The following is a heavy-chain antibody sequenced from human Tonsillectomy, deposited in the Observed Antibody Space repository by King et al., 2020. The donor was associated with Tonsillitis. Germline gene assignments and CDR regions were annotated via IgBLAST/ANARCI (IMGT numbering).Heavy chain of an antibody. D-gene: IGHD1-26*01. J-gene: IGHJ3*02. V-gene: IGHV3-15*01. CDR2: IKSKTDGGTT. Sequence: VQLVESGGGLVKRGGSLRLSCVDSGFTFSNAWMSWVRQAPGKGLEWVGRIKSKTDGGTTDYAAPVKGRFTISKDDSKNTLYLQMNSLKTEDTAVYYFTKYSRKGSGDAFDIWGQGTMVTVSS. CDR3: TKYSRKGSGDAFDI. CDR1: GFTFSNAW.